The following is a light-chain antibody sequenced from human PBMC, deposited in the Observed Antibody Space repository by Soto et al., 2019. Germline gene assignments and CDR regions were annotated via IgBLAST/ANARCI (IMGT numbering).Light chain of an antibody. V-gene: IGKV1-5*01. CDR2: DVS. CDR3: QQYHDYWT. CDR1: QSISGW. J-gene: IGKJ1*01. Sequence: DIQMTQSPSTLSASIGDRVTITCRASQSISGWLAWYQQKPGKAPKLLISDVSSLESGVPSRFSGSGSGTKFTLPISSLQPDDFAVYYCQQYHDYWTFGPGTKVDIK.